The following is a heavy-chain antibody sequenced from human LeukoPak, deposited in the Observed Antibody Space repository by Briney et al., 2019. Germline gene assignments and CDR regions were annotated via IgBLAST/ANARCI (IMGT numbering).Heavy chain of an antibody. V-gene: IGHV3-23*01. Sequence: GGSLRLSCAASRFIFSSYAMNWVRQAPGKGLEWVSSISGSGGSTYYADSVKGRFTFSRDNSKNTLYLQMNSLRAEDTAVYYCAKTPSSGYYFDQWGQGTLVSVSS. J-gene: IGHJ4*02. CDR3: AKTPSSGYYFDQ. CDR2: ISGSGGST. D-gene: IGHD5-12*01. CDR1: RFIFSSYA.